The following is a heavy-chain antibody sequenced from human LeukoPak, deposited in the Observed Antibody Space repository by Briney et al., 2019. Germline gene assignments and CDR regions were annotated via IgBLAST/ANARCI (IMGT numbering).Heavy chain of an antibody. Sequence: SVKLSCQASGGTFSSYAISWVRQAPGQGLEWMGGIIPIFGTANYAQKFQGRVTITADESTSTAYMELSSLRSEDTAVYYCARDPYYYDSSGYYWVWGQGTLVTVSS. V-gene: IGHV1-69*01. J-gene: IGHJ4*02. D-gene: IGHD3-22*01. CDR2: IIPIFGTA. CDR3: ARDPYYYDSSGYYWV. CDR1: GGTFSSYA.